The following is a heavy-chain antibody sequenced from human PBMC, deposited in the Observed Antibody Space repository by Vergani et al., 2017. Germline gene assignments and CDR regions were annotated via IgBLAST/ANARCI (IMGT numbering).Heavy chain of an antibody. CDR2: IYYSGST. D-gene: IGHD1-1*01. V-gene: IGHV4-59*01. Sequence: QVQLQESGPGLVKPSETLSLTCTVSGGSISSYYWSWIRQPPGKGLEWIGYIYYSGSTNYNPSLKSRVTLSVDTSKNQFSLKLSSVTAADTAVYYCARGTRNYGMDVWGQGTTVTVSS. CDR3: ARGTRNYGMDV. CDR1: GGSISSYY. J-gene: IGHJ6*02.